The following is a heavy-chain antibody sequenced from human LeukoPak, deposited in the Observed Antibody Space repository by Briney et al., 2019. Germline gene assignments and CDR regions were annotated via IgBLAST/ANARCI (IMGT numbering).Heavy chain of an antibody. CDR1: GGSISSSSYY. Sequence: SETLSLTCTVSGGSISSSSYYWGWIRQPPGKGLEWIGSIYYSGSTYYNPSLTGRVTMSVDTSKNQFSLNLSSVTAADTAVYFCARGDGDYRGYFDSWGRGTLVSVSS. CDR3: ARGDGDYRGYFDS. V-gene: IGHV4-39*07. J-gene: IGHJ4*02. CDR2: IYYSGST. D-gene: IGHD4-17*01.